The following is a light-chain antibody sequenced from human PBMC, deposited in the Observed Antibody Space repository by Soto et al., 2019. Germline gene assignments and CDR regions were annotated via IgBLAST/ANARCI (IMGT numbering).Light chain of an antibody. Sequence: QSVLTQPASVSGSPGQSITVSCTGTNTDVGGYNYVSWYQHRPGKAPRLMIYEVSNRPSGVSNRFSGSKSGSTASLTISGLQAEDEADYYCCSFTSSTTVVFGGGTKLTVL. J-gene: IGLJ2*01. CDR2: EVS. CDR3: CSFTSSTTVV. V-gene: IGLV2-14*01. CDR1: NTDVGGYNY.